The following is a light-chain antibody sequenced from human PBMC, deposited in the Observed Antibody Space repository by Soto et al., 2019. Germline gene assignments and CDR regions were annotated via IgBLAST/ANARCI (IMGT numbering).Light chain of an antibody. CDR3: GTWDTTLSAGV. CDR1: NSNIGNNY. Sequence: QSVLTQPPSVSAAPGQRVTISCSGSNSNIGNNYVSWYQQLPGTAPKLLIYDNNKRPSGIPDRFSASKSGTSATLGIIGLQTGDEADYYCGTWDTTLSAGVFGGGTKLTVL. V-gene: IGLV1-51*01. J-gene: IGLJ2*01. CDR2: DNN.